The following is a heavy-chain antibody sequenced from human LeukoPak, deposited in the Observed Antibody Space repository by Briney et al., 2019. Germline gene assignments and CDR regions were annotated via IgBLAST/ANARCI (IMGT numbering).Heavy chain of an antibody. V-gene: IGHV3-7*01. D-gene: IGHD3-22*01. CDR2: IKQDGSEK. Sequence: PGGSLRLSCAASGFTFSSYWMSWVRQAPGKGLEWVANIKQDGSEKYYVDSVKGRFTISRDNAKNSLYLQMNSLRAEDTAVYYCARLGYYYDSSGYPSVVWWDYWGQGTLVTVSS. CDR3: ARLGYYYDSSGYPSVVWWDY. CDR1: GFTFSSYW. J-gene: IGHJ4*02.